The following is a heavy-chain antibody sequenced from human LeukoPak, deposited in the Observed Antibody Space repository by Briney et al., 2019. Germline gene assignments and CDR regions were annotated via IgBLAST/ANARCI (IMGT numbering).Heavy chain of an antibody. J-gene: IGHJ4*02. D-gene: IGHD1-26*01. CDR1: GGTFSSYA. CDR2: IIPILGIA. Sequence: GSSVKVSCKASGGTFSSYAISWVRQAPGQGLEWMGRIIPILGIANYAQKFQGRVTITADKSTSTAYMELSGLRSEDTAVYYCAHSYSGRNFDYWGQGTLVTVSS. CDR3: AHSYSGRNFDY. V-gene: IGHV1-69*04.